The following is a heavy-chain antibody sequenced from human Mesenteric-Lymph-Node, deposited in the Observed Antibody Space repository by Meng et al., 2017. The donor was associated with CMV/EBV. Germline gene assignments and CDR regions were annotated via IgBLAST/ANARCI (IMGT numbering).Heavy chain of an antibody. CDR1: GVTLGGFD. CDR2: ISQGGGIT. D-gene: IGHD3-16*01. CDR3: ARDMFGGSPDYIDL. V-gene: IGHV3-30*14. Sequence: GSGVTLGGFDMHWVRQVPDKGLEWVAVISQGGGITLYGESVKGRFTISRDNSRNTLSLHMNNLRDEDSALYYCARDMFGGSPDYIDLWGQGTLVTVSS. J-gene: IGHJ4*02.